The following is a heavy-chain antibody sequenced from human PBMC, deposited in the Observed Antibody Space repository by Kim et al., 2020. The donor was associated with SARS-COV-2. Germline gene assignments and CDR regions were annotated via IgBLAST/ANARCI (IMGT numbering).Heavy chain of an antibody. CDR3: TTVGRRAEGFGGMDV. V-gene: IGHV3-15*01. D-gene: IGHD3-10*01. J-gene: IGHJ6*02. Sequence: APVKGRFTISRDDSKNTLYLQMNSRKTEDTAVYYCTTVGRRAEGFGGMDVWGQGTTVTVSS.